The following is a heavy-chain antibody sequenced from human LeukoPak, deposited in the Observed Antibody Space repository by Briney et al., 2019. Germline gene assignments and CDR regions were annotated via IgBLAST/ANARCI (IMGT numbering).Heavy chain of an antibody. CDR2: IISNAYGGTT. J-gene: IGHJ4*02. CDR3: PRDRIAVAGGTSYLEY. Sequence: RSLRLSCTGSGFTFGDSGMSCVRHAPGKGLEWVGFIISNAYGGTTENAASVKGRFTISRDDSKSIAYLQMNSLKNEDTAVYYCPRDRIAVAGGTSYLEYWGEGTLVTVSS. D-gene: IGHD6-19*01. CDR1: GFTFGDSG. V-gene: IGHV3-49*04.